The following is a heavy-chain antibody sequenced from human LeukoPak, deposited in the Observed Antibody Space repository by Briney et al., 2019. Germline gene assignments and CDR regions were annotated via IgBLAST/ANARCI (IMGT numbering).Heavy chain of an antibody. CDR2: IYYSGST. D-gene: IGHD2-15*01. Sequence: PSETLSLTCTVSGGSISSDHWNWIRQPPGKGLEWIGCIYYSGSTYYNPSLKSRVTISVDMSKSQFSLRLTSVTAADTAVYYCARKDDFGIWGQGTLVTVSS. V-gene: IGHV4-59*01. J-gene: IGHJ3*02. CDR1: GGSISSDH. CDR3: ARKDDFGI.